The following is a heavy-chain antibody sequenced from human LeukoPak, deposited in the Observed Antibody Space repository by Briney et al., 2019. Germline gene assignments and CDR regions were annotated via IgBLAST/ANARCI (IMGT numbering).Heavy chain of an antibody. D-gene: IGHD5-18*01. CDR1: GFTFSSYA. CDR2: ISTSGGST. V-gene: IGHV3-23*01. J-gene: IGHJ4*02. Sequence: PGGSLRLSCTASGFTFSSYAMNWVRQAPGKGLEWVSTISTSGGSTYYADSVKGRFTISRDNSKNTLYLQVNSLRAEDTATYYCAKGAGIQLWPSFDYWGQGTLVTVSS. CDR3: AKGAGIQLWPSFDY.